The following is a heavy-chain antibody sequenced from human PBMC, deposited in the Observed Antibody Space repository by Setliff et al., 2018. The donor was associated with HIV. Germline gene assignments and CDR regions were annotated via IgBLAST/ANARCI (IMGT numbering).Heavy chain of an antibody. CDR2: VYHTGST. J-gene: IGHJ4*02. Sequence: PSETLSLTCTVSGGSISSDYWSWIRQPPGKGLEWIGNVYHTGSTYYNPSLKSRVTISVDTSKNQFSLKLSSVIAADTAVYYCARHAAGPDGPFDYWGQGTLVTVSS. CDR1: GGSISSDY. CDR3: ARHAAGPDGPFDY. V-gene: IGHV4-59*08.